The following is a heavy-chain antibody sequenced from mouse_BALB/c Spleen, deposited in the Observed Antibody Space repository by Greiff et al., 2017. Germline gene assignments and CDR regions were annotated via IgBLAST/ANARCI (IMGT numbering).Heavy chain of an antibody. Sequence: QESGPGLVKPSQSLSLTCTVTGYSITSDYAWNWIRQFPGNKLEWMGYISYSGSTSYNPSLKSRISITRDTSKNQFFLQLNSVTTEDTATYYCARDYERMDYWGQGTSVTVSS. CDR3: ARDYERMDY. V-gene: IGHV3-2*02. CDR1: GYSITSDYA. J-gene: IGHJ4*01. CDR2: ISYSGST. D-gene: IGHD1-1*01.